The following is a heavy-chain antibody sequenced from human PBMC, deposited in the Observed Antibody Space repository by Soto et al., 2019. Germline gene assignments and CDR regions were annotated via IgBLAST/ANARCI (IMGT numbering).Heavy chain of an antibody. CDR2: ISGSGGST. D-gene: IGHD3-9*01. CDR1: GFTFSSYA. J-gene: IGHJ5*02. CDR3: ANGASDQRFFDWLLRGYWFDP. V-gene: IGHV3-23*01. Sequence: PGGSLRLSCAASGFTFSSYALSWVRQAPGEGLEWVSAISGSGGSTYFADSVKGRFTISRDNSKHTLYLQMNSLRAEDTAVYYCANGASDQRFFDWLLRGYWFDPWCQGTLVTVSS.